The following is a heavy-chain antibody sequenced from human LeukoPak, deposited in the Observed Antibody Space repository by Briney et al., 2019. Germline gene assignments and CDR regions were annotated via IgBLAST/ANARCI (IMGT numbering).Heavy chain of an antibody. Sequence: GGSLRLSCPASGFTFSSYEMNWVRQAPGKGLEWLSYISTTGTIIYYAYSVKGRFTISRDNAKNSLYLQMNSLRAEDTAVYYCARDLDDFNYYFDYWGQGTLVTVSS. V-gene: IGHV3-48*03. D-gene: IGHD5-24*01. J-gene: IGHJ4*02. CDR1: GFTFSSYE. CDR3: ARDLDDFNYYFDY. CDR2: ISTTGTII.